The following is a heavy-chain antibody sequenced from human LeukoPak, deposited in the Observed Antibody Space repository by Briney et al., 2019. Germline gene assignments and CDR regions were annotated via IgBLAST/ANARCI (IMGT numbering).Heavy chain of an antibody. J-gene: IGHJ5*02. CDR1: GFTLSSYD. D-gene: IGHD1-7*01. Sequence: GSLRLSCAASGFTLSSYDMNWVRQAPGKGLEWVSYISSSSRTIYYADSVKGRFTISRDNAKNSLYLQMNSLRDEDTAVYYCARDDTGTTEGDWFDPWGQGTLVTVSS. V-gene: IGHV3-48*02. CDR2: ISSSSRTI. CDR3: ARDDTGTTEGDWFDP.